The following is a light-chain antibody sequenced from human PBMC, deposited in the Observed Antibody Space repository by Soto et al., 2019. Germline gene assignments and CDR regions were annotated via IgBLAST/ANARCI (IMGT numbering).Light chain of an antibody. CDR3: SSYVTSTTLEAV. Sequence: QSALTQPASVSGSPGQSITISCTGTSSDVGGYNYVSWYQHHPGKAPKLIIYEVSSRPSGVSNRFSGSKSGNTASLTISGLQAEDEADYYCSSYVTSTTLEAVFGGGTKLTVL. CDR2: EVS. CDR1: SSDVGGYNY. J-gene: IGLJ2*01. V-gene: IGLV2-14*01.